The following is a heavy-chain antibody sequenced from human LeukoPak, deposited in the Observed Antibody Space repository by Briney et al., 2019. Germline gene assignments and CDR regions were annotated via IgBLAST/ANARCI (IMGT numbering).Heavy chain of an antibody. CDR1: GFTFSTYG. Sequence: GGSLRLSCAASGFTFSTYGMNWVRQAPGKGLEWVSSISSSGDYIFYTDSVKGRFTISRDNAKNSLYLQMNSLRAEDTAVYYCARDLNWNHRGWFDPWGQGTLVTVSS. CDR2: ISSSGDYI. D-gene: IGHD1-14*01. J-gene: IGHJ5*02. CDR3: ARDLNWNHRGWFDP. V-gene: IGHV3-21*01.